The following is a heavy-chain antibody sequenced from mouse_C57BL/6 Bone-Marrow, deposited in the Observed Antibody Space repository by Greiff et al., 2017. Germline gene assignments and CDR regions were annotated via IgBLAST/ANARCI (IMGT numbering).Heavy chain of an antibody. D-gene: IGHD2-13*01. J-gene: IGHJ3*01. CDR2: ISNGGGST. CDR1: GFTFRDYY. Sequence: EVMLVESGGGLVQPGGSLKLSCAASGFTFRDYYMYWVRQTPEKRLEWVAYISNGGGSTYYPDTVKGRFTISRDNAKNTLYLQMSRLKSEDTAMYYCARHGEVTVPFAYWGQGTLVTVSA. CDR3: ARHGEVTVPFAY. V-gene: IGHV5-12*01.